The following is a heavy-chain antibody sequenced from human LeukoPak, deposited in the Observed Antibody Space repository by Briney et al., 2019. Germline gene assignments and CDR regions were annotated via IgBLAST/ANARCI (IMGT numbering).Heavy chain of an antibody. J-gene: IGHJ3*02. CDR3: ATATPTCGGAFDI. V-gene: IGHV4-31*03. D-gene: IGHD3-16*01. CDR1: GGSISSGGYY. Sequence: SETLSLTCTVSGGSISSGGYYWSWIRQHPGKGLEWIGYIYYSGSTYYNPSLKSRVTISVDTSKNQFSLKLSSVTAADTAVYYCATATPTCGGAFDIWGQGTMVTVSS. CDR2: IYYSGST.